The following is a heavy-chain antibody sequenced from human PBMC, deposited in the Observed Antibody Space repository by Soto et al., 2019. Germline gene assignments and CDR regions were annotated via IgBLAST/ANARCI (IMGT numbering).Heavy chain of an antibody. D-gene: IGHD5-18*01. J-gene: IGHJ4*02. CDR2: IIPIFGTA. CDR3: ARVTAMEQTFDY. V-gene: IGHV1-69*13. Sequence: GASVKVSCKASGGTFSSYAISWVRQAPGQGLEWMGGIIPIFGTANYAQKFQGRVTITADESTSTAYMELSSLRSEDTAVYYCARVTAMEQTFDYWGQGTLVTVSS. CDR1: GGTFSSYA.